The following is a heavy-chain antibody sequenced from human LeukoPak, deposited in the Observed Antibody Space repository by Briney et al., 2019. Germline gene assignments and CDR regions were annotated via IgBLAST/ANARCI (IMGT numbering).Heavy chain of an antibody. CDR1: GFSFSRYG. D-gene: IGHD7-27*01. V-gene: IGHV3-7*01. Sequence: GGSLRLSCAASGFSFSRYGMIWVRQAPGKGLEWVANIKEDGSETSYVDSVKGRFIVSRDNAKNSLSLHMGSLTAEDTAVYYCARDGSRSEPRGVWSWGPELFRNYYGMDIWGQGTTVIVSS. J-gene: IGHJ6*02. CDR2: IKEDGSET. CDR3: ARDGSRSEPRGVWSWGPELFRNYYGMDI.